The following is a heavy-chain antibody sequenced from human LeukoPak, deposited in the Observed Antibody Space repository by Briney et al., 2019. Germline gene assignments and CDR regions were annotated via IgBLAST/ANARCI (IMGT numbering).Heavy chain of an antibody. CDR2: IYYSGST. D-gene: IGHD3-10*01. CDR3: PRQYFYVSLSYC. CDR1: GGSISSSSYY. Sequence: SETLSLTCTVSGGSISSSSYYWGWVRQPPGKGLEWIGRIYYSGSTYYNPSLKSGFTISVETSKNQFSRKRRALTAADPALYFCPRQYFYVSLSYCCGQGTLVTVSS. V-gene: IGHV4-39*01. J-gene: IGHJ4*02.